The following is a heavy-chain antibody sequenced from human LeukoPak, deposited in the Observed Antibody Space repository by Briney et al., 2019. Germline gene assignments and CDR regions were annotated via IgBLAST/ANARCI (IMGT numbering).Heavy chain of an antibody. V-gene: IGHV4-38-2*02. CDR2: IYHSGST. D-gene: IGHD1-26*01. CDR3: ARDLGATAIDY. J-gene: IGHJ4*02. Sequence: SETLSLTCTVSGYSISSGYYWGWIRQPPGKGLEWIGSIYHSGSTYYNPSLKSRVTISVDTSKNQFSLKLSSVTAADTAVYYCARDLGATAIDYWGQGTLVTVSS. CDR1: GYSISSGYY.